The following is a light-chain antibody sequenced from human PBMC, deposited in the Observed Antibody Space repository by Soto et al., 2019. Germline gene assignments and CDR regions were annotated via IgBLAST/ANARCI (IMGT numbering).Light chain of an antibody. V-gene: IGKV1-5*01. J-gene: IGKJ1*01. CDR2: DAF. CDR3: QQYNSFWT. CDR1: QSISTW. Sequence: DMQVAQAPSTLSAYVGDRVTITCRASQSISTWLAWYQQKPGKAPKLLIYDAFYLERGVPSRFSGSGSGTEFTLTISSLQPDDLATYYCQQYNSFWTFGQGTKVDIK.